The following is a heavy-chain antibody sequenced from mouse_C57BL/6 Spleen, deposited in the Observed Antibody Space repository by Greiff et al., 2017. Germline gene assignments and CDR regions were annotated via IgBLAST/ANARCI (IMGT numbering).Heavy chain of an antibody. Sequence: QVQLQQPGAELVMPGASVKLSCKASGYTFTSYWMHWVKQRPGQGLEWIGEIDPSDSYTNYNQKFKGKSTLTVDKSSSTAYMQISSLTSEDSAVYYCARAWTAQSFDYWGQGTTLTVSS. CDR2: IDPSDSYT. CDR1: GYTFTSYW. D-gene: IGHD3-2*02. V-gene: IGHV1-69*01. CDR3: ARAWTAQSFDY. J-gene: IGHJ2*01.